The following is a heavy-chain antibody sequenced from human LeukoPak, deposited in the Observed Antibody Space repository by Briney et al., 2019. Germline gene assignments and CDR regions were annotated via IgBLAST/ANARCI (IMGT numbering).Heavy chain of an antibody. V-gene: IGHV3-74*01. CDR2: INSDGRST. CDR3: AKDLGYCSGGSCLWGAFDI. D-gene: IGHD2-15*01. Sequence: GGSLRLSCVASGFTFSRYWMHWVRQAPGKGLVWVSRINSDGRSTNYADSVKGRFTISRDNAKNSLYLQMNSLRAEDMALYYCAKDLGYCSGGSCLWGAFDIWGQGTMVTVSS. CDR1: GFTFSRYW. J-gene: IGHJ3*02.